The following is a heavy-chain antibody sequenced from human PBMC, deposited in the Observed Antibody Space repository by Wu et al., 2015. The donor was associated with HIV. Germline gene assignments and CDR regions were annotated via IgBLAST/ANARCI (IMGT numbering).Heavy chain of an antibody. CDR3: ARLGYSSSWYGFYYYYGMDV. CDR1: GYTFTSYG. D-gene: IGHD6-13*01. Sequence: QVQLVQSGAEVKKPGASVKVSCKASGYTFTSYGISWVRQAPGQGLEWMGWISAYNGNTNYAQKLQGRVTMTTDTSTSTAYMELRSLRSDDTAVYYCARLGYSSSWYGFYYYYGMDVWGQGTTVTVSS. J-gene: IGHJ6*02. V-gene: IGHV1-18*01. CDR2: ISAYNGNT.